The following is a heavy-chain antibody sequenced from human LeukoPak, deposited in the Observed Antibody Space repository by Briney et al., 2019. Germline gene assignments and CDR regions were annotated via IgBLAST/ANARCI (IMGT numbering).Heavy chain of an antibody. Sequence: GGSLRLSCAASGFTFSSYSMNWVRQAPGKGLEWVSYISSSSSTIYYAGSVKGRFTISRDNAKNSLYLQMNSLRDEDTAVYYCARDPTRWLQLRRYFDYWGQGTLVTVSS. V-gene: IGHV3-48*02. CDR1: GFTFSSYS. J-gene: IGHJ4*02. CDR3: ARDPTRWLQLRRYFDY. CDR2: ISSSSSTI. D-gene: IGHD5-24*01.